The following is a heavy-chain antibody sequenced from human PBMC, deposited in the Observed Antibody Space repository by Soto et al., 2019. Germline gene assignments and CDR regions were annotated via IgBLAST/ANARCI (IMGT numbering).Heavy chain of an antibody. V-gene: IGHV3-9*01. D-gene: IGHD2-2*01. CDR3: AKEGYCISTSCYEKAPSDYYYGMDV. Sequence: GGSLRLSCAASGFTFDDYAMHWVRQAPGKGLEWVSGISWNSGSIGYADSVKGRFTISRDNAKNSLYLQMNSLRAEDTALYYCAKEGYCISTSCYEKAPSDYYYGMDVWGQGTTVTVSS. J-gene: IGHJ6*02. CDR2: ISWNSGSI. CDR1: GFTFDDYA.